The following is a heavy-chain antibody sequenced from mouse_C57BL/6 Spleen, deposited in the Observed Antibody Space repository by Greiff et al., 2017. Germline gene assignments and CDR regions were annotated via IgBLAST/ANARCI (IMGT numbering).Heavy chain of an antibody. J-gene: IGHJ4*01. D-gene: IGHD3-2*02. CDR2: IYPGDGDT. CDR3: ARSASSRAMGY. CDR1: GYAFSSYW. V-gene: IGHV1-80*01. Sequence: VKLQESGAELVKPGASVKISCKASGYAFSSYWMNWVKQRPGKGLEWIGQIYPGDGDTNYNGKFKGKATLTADKSSSTAYMQLSSLTSEDSAVYFCARSASSRAMGYWGQGTSVTVSS.